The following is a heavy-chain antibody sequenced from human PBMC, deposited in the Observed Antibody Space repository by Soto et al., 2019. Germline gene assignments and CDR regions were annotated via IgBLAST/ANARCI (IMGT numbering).Heavy chain of an antibody. D-gene: IGHD3-22*01. CDR3: TRAELTYYYDSSGYAPSYYYGMDV. V-gene: IGHV3-49*03. J-gene: IGHJ6*02. CDR1: GFTFGDYA. CDR2: IRSKAYGGTT. Sequence: PGGSLRLSCTASGFTFGDYAMSWFRQAPGKGLEWVGFIRSKAYGGTTEYAASVKGRFTISRDDSKSIAYLQMNSLKTEDTAVYYCTRAELTYYYDSSGYAPSYYYGMDVWGQGTTVTAP.